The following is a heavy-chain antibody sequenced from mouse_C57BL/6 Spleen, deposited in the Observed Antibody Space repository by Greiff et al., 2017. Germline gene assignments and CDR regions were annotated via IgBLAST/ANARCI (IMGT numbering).Heavy chain of an antibody. CDR2: IYPGDGDT. CDR1: GYAFSSYW. V-gene: IGHV1-80*01. Sequence: VKLMESGAELVKPGASVKISCKASGYAFSSYWMNWVKQGPGKGLEWIGRIYPGDGDTNSNGKFKGKATLTADKSSSTAYMQRRSLTSEDSAVYFCGPDYYNAMDDWGQGTSVTVSS. D-gene: IGHD2-12*01. J-gene: IGHJ4*01. CDR3: GPDYYNAMDD.